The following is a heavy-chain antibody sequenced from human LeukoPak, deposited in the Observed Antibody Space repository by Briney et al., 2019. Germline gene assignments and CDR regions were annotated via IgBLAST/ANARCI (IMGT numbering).Heavy chain of an antibody. V-gene: IGHV4-61*02. CDR2: IYTSGST. CDR3: ARAATAVS. J-gene: IGHJ4*02. CDR1: GGSISSGSYY. Sequence: SETLSLTCTVSGGSISSGSYYWSWIRQPAGKGLEWIGRIYTSGSTNYNPSLKSRVTISVDTSKNQFSLKLSSVTAADTAVYYCARAATAVSWGQGTLVTVSS. D-gene: IGHD4-23*01.